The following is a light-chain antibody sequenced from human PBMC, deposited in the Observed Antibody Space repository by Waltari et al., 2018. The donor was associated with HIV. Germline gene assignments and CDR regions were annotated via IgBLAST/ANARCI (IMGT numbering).Light chain of an antibody. CDR3: QQSYTTPRT. CDR1: QSIDTY. V-gene: IGKV1-39*01. CDR2: AAS. J-gene: IGKJ1*01. Sequence: DIQMTQSPSSLSASVGDRVTITCRTSQSIDTYLNWYQHKPGKAPNLLIYAASSLQSGVPSRFSGRGSGTDFTLTISSLQPEDFATYYCQQSYTTPRTFGQGTKVEIK.